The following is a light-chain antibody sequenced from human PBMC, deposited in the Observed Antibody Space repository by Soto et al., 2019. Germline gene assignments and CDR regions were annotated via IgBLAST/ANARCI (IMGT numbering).Light chain of an antibody. Sequence: QSVLTQPPSASGSPGQSVTIYCTGTSSDVGGYNYVSWYQQHPGKAPKLMIYDVSKRPSGVPDRFSGSKSGNTASLTVSGLQAEDEADYYCSSYAGSNNVVFGGGTKLTVL. CDR3: SSYAGSNNVV. CDR1: SSDVGGYNY. V-gene: IGLV2-8*01. CDR2: DVS. J-gene: IGLJ2*01.